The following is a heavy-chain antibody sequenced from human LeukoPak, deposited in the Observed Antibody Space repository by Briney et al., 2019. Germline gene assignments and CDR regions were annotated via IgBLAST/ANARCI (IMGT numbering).Heavy chain of an antibody. CDR1: GYTLTELS. V-gene: IGHV1-24*01. Sequence: AAVKVSCKVSGYTLTELSMHWVRQAPGKGLEWMGGFDPEDGETIYAQKFQGRVTMTEDTSTDTAYMELSRLRSDDTAVYYCARSNGGLRYFDWFRDKYFDYWGQGTLVTVSS. CDR3: ARSNGGLRYFDWFRDKYFDY. D-gene: IGHD3-9*01. CDR2: FDPEDGET. J-gene: IGHJ4*02.